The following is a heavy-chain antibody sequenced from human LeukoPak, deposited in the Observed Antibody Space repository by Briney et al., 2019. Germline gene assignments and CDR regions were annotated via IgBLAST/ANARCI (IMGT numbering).Heavy chain of an antibody. CDR1: GGSISSYY. CDR2: IYYSGST. Sequence: SETLSLTCTVSGGSISSYYWSWIRQPPGKGLEWIAYIYYSGSTNYNPSLKSRVTISVDTSKNQFSLKLSSVTAADTAVYYCARVYGDYVRNWFDPWGQGTLVTVSS. J-gene: IGHJ5*02. V-gene: IGHV4-59*01. CDR3: ARVYGDYVRNWFDP. D-gene: IGHD4-17*01.